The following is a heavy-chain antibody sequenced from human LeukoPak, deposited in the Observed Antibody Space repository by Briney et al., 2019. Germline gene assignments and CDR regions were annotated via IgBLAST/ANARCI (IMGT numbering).Heavy chain of an antibody. Sequence: PGGSLRLSCAASGFTVSSNYMSWVRQAPGKGLEWVSVIYSDGSTYYADSVKGRFTISRDKSKNTLYLQLNSLRAEDTAVYFCARQSGGPYNWFDPWGRGTLVTVSS. CDR1: GFTVSSNY. D-gene: IGHD2-15*01. J-gene: IGHJ5*02. CDR2: IYSDGST. V-gene: IGHV3-66*04. CDR3: ARQSGGPYNWFDP.